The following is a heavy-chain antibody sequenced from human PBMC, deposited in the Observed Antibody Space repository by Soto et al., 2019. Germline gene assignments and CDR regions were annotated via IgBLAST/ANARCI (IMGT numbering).Heavy chain of an antibody. J-gene: IGHJ5*02. V-gene: IGHV4-31*03. Sequence: QVQLQESGPGLVKPSQTLSLTCTVSGGSISSGGYYWSWIRQHPGKGLEWIGYIYYSGSTYYNPSLKSRVTISVDTSKNQFSLKLSSVTAADTAVYYCASGSVVVAPRYNWFDPWGQGTLVTVSS. CDR1: GGSISSGGYY. CDR3: ASGSVVVAPRYNWFDP. CDR2: IYYSGST. D-gene: IGHD2-15*01.